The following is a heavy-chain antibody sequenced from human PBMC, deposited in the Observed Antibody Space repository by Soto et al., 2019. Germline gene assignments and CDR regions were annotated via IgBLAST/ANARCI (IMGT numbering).Heavy chain of an antibody. Sequence: PSETLSLTCAVYGGSFSGYYWSWIRQPPGKGLEWIGEINHSGSTNYNPSLKSRVTISVDTSKNQFSLKLSSVTAADTARYFCAGYCSSYICPEDHYFALELWGQGTTGTVSS. V-gene: IGHV4-34*01. CDR3: AGYCSSYICPEDHYFALEL. CDR1: GGSFSGYY. D-gene: IGHD2-2*01. CDR2: INHSGST. J-gene: IGHJ6*02.